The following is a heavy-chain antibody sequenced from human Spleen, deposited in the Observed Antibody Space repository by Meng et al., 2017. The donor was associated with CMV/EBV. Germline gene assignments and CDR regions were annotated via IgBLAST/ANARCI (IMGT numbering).Heavy chain of an antibody. D-gene: IGHD3-22*01. CDR1: GGTLSTYV. Sequence: SGGTLSTYVISWVRQAPGQGLEWMGGIIPILGTPSYAQKFQGRVTITADKSTSTAYMELSSLRSDDTAVYYCARAYYHSSGYYYGLWGQGTLVTV. V-gene: IGHV1-69*06. CDR2: IIPILGTP. CDR3: ARAYYHSSGYYYGL. J-gene: IGHJ4*02.